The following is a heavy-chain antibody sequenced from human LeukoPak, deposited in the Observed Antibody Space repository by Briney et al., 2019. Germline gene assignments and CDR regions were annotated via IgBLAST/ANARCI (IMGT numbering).Heavy chain of an antibody. Sequence: HPGGSLRLSCAASGFTFSSYEMNWVRQAPGKGLEWVSYISSSGSTIYYADSVKGRFTISRDNSKNTLYLQLNDLRAEDTALYYCAKGKADNNLDWFDPWGQGTQVIVSS. CDR1: GFTFSSYE. J-gene: IGHJ5*02. V-gene: IGHV3-48*03. D-gene: IGHD6-13*01. CDR3: AKGKADNNLDWFDP. CDR2: ISSSGSTI.